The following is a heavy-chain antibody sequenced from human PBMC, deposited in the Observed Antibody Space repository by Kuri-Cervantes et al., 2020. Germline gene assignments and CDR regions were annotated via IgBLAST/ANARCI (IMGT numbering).Heavy chain of an antibody. Sequence: GESLKISCAASGFTFSSYAMHWVRQAPGKGLEWVAVISYDGSNKYYADSVKGRFTISRDNSKNTLYLQMNSLRAEDTAVYYCASAQDVVVPAAAVYTVYYFDYWGQGTLVTVSS. D-gene: IGHD2-2*01. CDR1: GFTFSSYA. V-gene: IGHV3-30-3*01. CDR3: ASAQDVVVPAAAVYTVYYFDY. J-gene: IGHJ4*02. CDR2: ISYDGSNK.